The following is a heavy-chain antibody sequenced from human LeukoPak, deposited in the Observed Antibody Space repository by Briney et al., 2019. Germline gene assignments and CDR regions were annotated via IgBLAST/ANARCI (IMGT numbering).Heavy chain of an antibody. D-gene: IGHD3-9*01. Sequence: SETLSLTCTVSGGSISSYYWSWIRQPPGKGLEWIGYIYYSGSTNYNPSLKSRVTISVDTSKNQFSPKLSSVTAADAAVYYCARYYDILTGYYLSHAFDIWGQGTMVTVSS. CDR1: GGSISSYY. CDR3: ARYYDILTGYYLSHAFDI. CDR2: IYYSGST. J-gene: IGHJ3*02. V-gene: IGHV4-59*01.